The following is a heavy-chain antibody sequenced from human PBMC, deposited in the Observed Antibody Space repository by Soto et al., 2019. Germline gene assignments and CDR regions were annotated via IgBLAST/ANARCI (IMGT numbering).Heavy chain of an antibody. CDR3: ARVYCSSTSRYGYYYMDV. V-gene: IGHV5-51*01. Sequence: PGESLKLSCKGSGYSFTSYWIGWVRQMPGKGLEWMGIIYPGDSDTRYSPSFQGQVTISADKSISTAYLQWSSLKASDTAMYYCARVYCSSTSRYGYYYMDVWGKGTTVTVSS. CDR1: GYSFTSYW. CDR2: IYPGDSDT. D-gene: IGHD2-2*01. J-gene: IGHJ6*03.